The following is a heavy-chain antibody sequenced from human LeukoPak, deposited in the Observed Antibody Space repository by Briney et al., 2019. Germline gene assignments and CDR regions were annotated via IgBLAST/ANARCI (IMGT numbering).Heavy chain of an antibody. CDR2: ISSSGSYI. D-gene: IGHD6-13*01. Sequence: KSGGSLRLSCAASGFTFSSYNMNRVRQAPGKGLEWVSSISSSGSYIYYTDSIKGRFTISRDNAKNSLYLQLNSLRAEDTAVYYCARHSAGPFDYWGQGTLVTVSS. J-gene: IGHJ4*02. V-gene: IGHV3-21*01. CDR3: ARHSAGPFDY. CDR1: GFTFSSYN.